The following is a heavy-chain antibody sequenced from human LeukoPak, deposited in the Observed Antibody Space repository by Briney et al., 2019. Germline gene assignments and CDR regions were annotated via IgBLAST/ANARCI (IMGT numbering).Heavy chain of an antibody. V-gene: IGHV4-59*01. CDR2: IYYSGST. CDR3: ERETRITMVRGPINHDFDI. D-gene: IGHD3-10*01. J-gene: IGHJ3*02. Sequence: SETLSLTCTVSACSISSYYWSWIRQPPGKGLEWIGYIYYSGSTSYNPSLKSRVTKTVYMSKNQFSLKLSSVTAADTAVYYCERETRITMVRGPINHDFDIWGQGTMVTVSS. CDR1: ACSISSYY.